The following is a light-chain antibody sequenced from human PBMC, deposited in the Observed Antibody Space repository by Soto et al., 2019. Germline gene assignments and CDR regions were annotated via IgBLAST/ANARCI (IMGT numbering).Light chain of an antibody. CDR2: GAS. CDR1: QSVNSRF. Sequence: EIVLTQSPGTLSLSPGERATLSCRASQSVNSRFLAWYQQKPGQAPRLLMYGASTRATGIPDRFSGSGSGADFALTISILEAEDFAVYYCQQYGSSPPMYTFGQGTKLEIK. CDR3: QQYGSSPPMYT. V-gene: IGKV3-20*01. J-gene: IGKJ2*01.